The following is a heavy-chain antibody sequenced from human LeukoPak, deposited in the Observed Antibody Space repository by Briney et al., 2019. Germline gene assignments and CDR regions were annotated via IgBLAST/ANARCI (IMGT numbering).Heavy chain of an antibody. CDR2: IWHDGSNK. CDR3: VYQVRGVVV. CDR1: GFTFSNYG. D-gene: IGHD3-10*01. V-gene: IGHV3-33*01. J-gene: IGHJ4*02. Sequence: GRSLRLSCAASGFTFSNYGMHWVRQAPGKGLEWVAVIWHDGSNKWYADSVKGRFIISRDNSKNTLFVQMSSLRSEDTSVYYCVYQVRGVVVWGQGTLVTVSS.